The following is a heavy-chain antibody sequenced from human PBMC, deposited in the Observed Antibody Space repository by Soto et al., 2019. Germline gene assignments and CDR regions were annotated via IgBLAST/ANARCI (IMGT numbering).Heavy chain of an antibody. CDR3: ARALYYDSSGYGLYYYYYGMDV. V-gene: IGHV1-69*13. Sequence: SVNVSCKPSGGTFSSYSISWVRQAPGQGLECMGGIIPIFGTANYAQKCQGRVTITADESTSTAYMELSSLRSEDTAVYYCARALYYDSSGYGLYYYYYGMDVWGQGTTVTVSS. CDR2: IIPIFGTA. CDR1: GGTFSSYS. D-gene: IGHD3-22*01. J-gene: IGHJ6*02.